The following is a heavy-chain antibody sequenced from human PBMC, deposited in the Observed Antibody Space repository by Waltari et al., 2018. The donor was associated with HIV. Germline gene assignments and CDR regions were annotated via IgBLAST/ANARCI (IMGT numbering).Heavy chain of an antibody. CDR1: GFTFSGSA. CDR3: TTYGDFALSN. D-gene: IGHD4-17*01. J-gene: IGHJ4*02. Sequence: EVQLVESGGGLVQPGGSLKLSCAASGFTFSGSAMYWVRQASGKGLGVLGHIGSKTNNYATAYTASVKGRFTISRDDSKNTAYLQMNSLKIEDTAMYYCTTYGDFALSNWGQGTLVTVSS. V-gene: IGHV3-73*02. CDR2: IGSKTNNYAT.